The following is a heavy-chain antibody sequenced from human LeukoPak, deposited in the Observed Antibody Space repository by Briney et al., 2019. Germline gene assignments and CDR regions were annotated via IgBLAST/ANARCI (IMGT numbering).Heavy chain of an antibody. Sequence: PSETLSLTCTVSGGSITSYYWSWIRQPPGKGLEWIGYLFHSGTRRYNPSLKSRVTISADTTKNQIFLTLNSTTAADTAVYYCARRRGCKQQLVYFDYWGQGTLATVSS. J-gene: IGHJ4*02. D-gene: IGHD6-13*01. CDR1: GGSITSYY. V-gene: IGHV4-59*08. CDR3: ARRRGCKQQLVYFDY. CDR2: LFHSGTR.